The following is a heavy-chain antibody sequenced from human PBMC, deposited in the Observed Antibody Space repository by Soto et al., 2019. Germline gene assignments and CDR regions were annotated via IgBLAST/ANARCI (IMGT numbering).Heavy chain of an antibody. D-gene: IGHD3-16*01. CDR2: IYPGDSDT. J-gene: IGHJ6*02. CDR1: EYRFNSYW. Sequence: GESLKISCKGSEYRFNSYWIGWVRQRPGKGLEWIGMIYPGDSDTTYSPSFEGQVTMSVDKSISTAYLQWNSLKASDSATYDCSRQGSNGAYGYYPMDVWGQGTTVTVSS. CDR3: SRQGSNGAYGYYPMDV. V-gene: IGHV5-51*01.